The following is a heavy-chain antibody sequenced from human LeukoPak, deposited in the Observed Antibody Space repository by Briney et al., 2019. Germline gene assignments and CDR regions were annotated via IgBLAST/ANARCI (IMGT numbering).Heavy chain of an antibody. CDR3: ANLGYCSSTSCYYYYGMDV. D-gene: IGHD2-2*01. J-gene: IGHJ6*02. CDR2: INPNSGGT. Sequence: GASVKVSCKASGYTFTGYYMHWVRQAPGQGLEWMGRINPNSGGTNYAQKFQGRVTMTRDTSISTAYMELSRLRSDDTAVYYCANLGYCSSTSCYYYYGMDVWGQGTTVTVSS. CDR1: GYTFTGYY. V-gene: IGHV1-2*06.